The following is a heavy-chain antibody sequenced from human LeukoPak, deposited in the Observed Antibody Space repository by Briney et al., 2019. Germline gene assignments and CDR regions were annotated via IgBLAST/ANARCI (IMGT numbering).Heavy chain of an antibody. Sequence: GGSLRLSCAASGFTFSSYAMHWVRQAPGKGLEWVAIISYDGINKYYADSVKGRFTISRDNSKNTLYLQMNSLRAEDTAVYYCARGRVRGYGSEASNYFDYWGQGTLVTVSS. J-gene: IGHJ4*02. CDR3: ARGRVRGYGSEASNYFDY. CDR1: GFTFSSYA. CDR2: ISYDGINK. D-gene: IGHD3-10*01. V-gene: IGHV3-30*04.